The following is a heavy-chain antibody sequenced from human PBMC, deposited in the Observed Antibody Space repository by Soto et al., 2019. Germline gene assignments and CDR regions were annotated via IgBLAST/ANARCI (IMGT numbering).Heavy chain of an antibody. J-gene: IGHJ6*02. V-gene: IGHV3-23*01. CDR3: AKGIHGFKYYYYGMDV. CDR2: ISGSGGST. CDR1: GFTFSSYA. Sequence: GGSLRLSCAASGFTFSSYAMSWVRQAPGKGLEWVSAISGSGGSTYYADSVKGRFTISRDNSKNTLYLQMNSLRAEDTAVYYCAKGIHGFKYYYYGMDVWGQGTTVTVSS.